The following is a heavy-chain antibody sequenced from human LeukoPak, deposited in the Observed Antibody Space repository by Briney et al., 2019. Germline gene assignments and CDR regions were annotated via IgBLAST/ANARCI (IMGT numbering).Heavy chain of an antibody. CDR3: ARDRAVLLWFGESGAFDY. CDR2: ISSSSSYI. J-gene: IGHJ4*02. V-gene: IGHV3-21*01. CDR1: GFTFSSYS. D-gene: IGHD3-10*01. Sequence: GGSLRLSCAASGFTFSSYSMNWVRQAPGKGLEWVSSISSSSSYIYYVDSVKGRFTISRDNSKNTLYLQMNSLRAEDTAVYYCARDRAVLLWFGESGAFDYWGQGTLVTVSS.